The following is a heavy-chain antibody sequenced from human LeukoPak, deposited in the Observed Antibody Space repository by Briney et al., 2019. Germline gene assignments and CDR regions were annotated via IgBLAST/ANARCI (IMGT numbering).Heavy chain of an antibody. V-gene: IGHV3-23*01. CDR1: GFTFTNFA. J-gene: IGHJ4*02. CDR3: ARTCRDGYIDY. CDR2: MSPSGDT. D-gene: IGHD5-24*01. Sequence: GGSLRLSCAGSGFTFTNFAMTWVRQAPGKGLEWVSSMSPSGDTYYADSVKGRFSISRDASKNTMYLQMSTLRADDTAVYYCARTCRDGYIDYWGQGTLVTVSS.